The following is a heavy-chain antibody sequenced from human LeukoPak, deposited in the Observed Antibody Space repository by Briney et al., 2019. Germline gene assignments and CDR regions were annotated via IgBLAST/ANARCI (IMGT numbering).Heavy chain of an antibody. Sequence: GGSLKLSCSASGFTFSSYAMHWVRQAPGQGLEYVSAINSNGGSTYYADSVKGRFTIPRDNSKNTLYLQMSSLRAEDTAVYYCVKDRATGHYYGSGSYYNLPVYWGQGTLVTVSS. J-gene: IGHJ4*02. CDR2: INSNGGST. V-gene: IGHV3-64D*09. CDR3: VKDRATGHYYGSGSYYNLPVY. CDR1: GFTFSSYA. D-gene: IGHD3-10*01.